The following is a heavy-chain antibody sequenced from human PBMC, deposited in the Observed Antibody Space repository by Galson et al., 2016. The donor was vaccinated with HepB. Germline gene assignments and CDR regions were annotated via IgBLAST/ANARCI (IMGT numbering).Heavy chain of an antibody. J-gene: IGHJ6*02. D-gene: IGHD2-15*01. CDR1: GFTFSSYG. Sequence: SLRLSCAVSGFTFSSYGMNWVRQAPGKGLEWVAVISYDDNNKYYADSVKGRFTISRDNSKNTLFLQMNSLRAEDTAVYYCATDLGPYCCGSSCYCMDVWGQGTMVTVSS. CDR2: ISYDDNNK. V-gene: IGHV3-30*03. CDR3: ATDLGPYCCGSSCYCMDV.